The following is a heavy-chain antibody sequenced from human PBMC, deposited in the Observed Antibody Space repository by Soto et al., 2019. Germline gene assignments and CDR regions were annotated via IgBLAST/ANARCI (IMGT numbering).Heavy chain of an antibody. D-gene: IGHD2-2*02. Sequence: GESLKISCKGSGYSFTSYWISWVRQMPGKGLEWMGRIDPSDSYTNYSPSFQGHVTISADKSISTAYLQWSSLKASDTAMYYCSRQHRDCSSTSCYIRYYYYGMDVWGQGTTVTVSS. J-gene: IGHJ6*02. CDR3: SRQHRDCSSTSCYIRYYYYGMDV. V-gene: IGHV5-10-1*01. CDR2: IDPSDSYT. CDR1: GYSFTSYW.